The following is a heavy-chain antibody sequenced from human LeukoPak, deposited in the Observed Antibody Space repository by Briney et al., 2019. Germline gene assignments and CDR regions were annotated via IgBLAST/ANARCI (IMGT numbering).Heavy chain of an antibody. V-gene: IGHV4-34*01. CDR2: INHSGST. J-gene: IGHJ5*02. CDR1: GGSFSGYY. CDR3: ARVVVVAARLNWFDP. Sequence: SETLSLTCAVYGGSFSGYYWSWIRQPPGKGLEWIGEINHSGSTNYNPSLKSRVTISVDTSKNQFSLKLSSVTAADTAVYYCARVVVVAARLNWFDPWGQGTLVTVSS. D-gene: IGHD2-15*01.